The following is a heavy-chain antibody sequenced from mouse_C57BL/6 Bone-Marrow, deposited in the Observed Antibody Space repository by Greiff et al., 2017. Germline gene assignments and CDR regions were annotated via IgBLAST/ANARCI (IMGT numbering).Heavy chain of an antibody. CDR2: FYPGSGSI. Sequence: QVQLQQSGAELVKPGASVKLSCKASGYTFTEYTIHWVKQRSGPGLEWIGWFYPGSGSIKYNEKFKDKATLTADKSSSTVYMELSRLTSEDSAVYFCARHAGSLITTVVATPFAYWGQGTLVTVSA. CDR3: ARHAGSLITTVVATPFAY. V-gene: IGHV1-62-2*01. J-gene: IGHJ3*01. D-gene: IGHD1-1*01. CDR1: GYTFTEYT.